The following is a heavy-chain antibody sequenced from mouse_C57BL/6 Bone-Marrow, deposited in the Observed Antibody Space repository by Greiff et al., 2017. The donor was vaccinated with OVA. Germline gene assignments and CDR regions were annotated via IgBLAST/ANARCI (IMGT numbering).Heavy chain of an antibody. CDR2: INPGSGGT. V-gene: IGHV1-54*01. CDR3: AIDGYYPFAY. CDR1: GYAFTNYL. J-gene: IGHJ3*01. Sequence: VQLQQPGAELVRPGTSVKVSCKASGYAFTNYLIEWVKQRPGQGLEWIGVINPGSGGTNYNEKFKGKATLTADKSSSTAYMQLSSLTSEDSAVYFCAIDGYYPFAYWGQGTLVTVSA. D-gene: IGHD2-3*01.